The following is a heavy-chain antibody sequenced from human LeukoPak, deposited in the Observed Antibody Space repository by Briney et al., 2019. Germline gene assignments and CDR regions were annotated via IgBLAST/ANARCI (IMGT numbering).Heavy chain of an antibody. Sequence: KTSETLSLTCTVSGGSISSYYWSWIRQPPGKGLEWIGYIYYSGSTNYNPSLKSRVTISEDTSENQFSLKLSSVTAADTAVYYCARLRGVQLWSYYFDYWGQGTLVTVYS. CDR2: IYYSGST. CDR1: GGSISSYY. D-gene: IGHD5-18*01. V-gene: IGHV4-59*08. CDR3: ARLRGVQLWSYYFDY. J-gene: IGHJ4*02.